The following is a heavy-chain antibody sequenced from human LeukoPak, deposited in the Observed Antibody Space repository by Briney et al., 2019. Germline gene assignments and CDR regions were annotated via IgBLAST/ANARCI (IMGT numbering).Heavy chain of an antibody. Sequence: SETLSLTGTVSGGSISSTTYYSRWIRQTSGKRLEWIGSIYYTGSTYSNPSLRSRVTISIDTSKDQFSLNLSSVTAADTAVYYCARGPGALITMTINNWFDPGGQGTLVTVS. V-gene: IGHV4-39*07. J-gene: IGHJ5*02. D-gene: IGHD3-22*01. CDR2: IYYTGST. CDR1: GGSISSTTYY. CDR3: ARGPGALITMTINNWFDP.